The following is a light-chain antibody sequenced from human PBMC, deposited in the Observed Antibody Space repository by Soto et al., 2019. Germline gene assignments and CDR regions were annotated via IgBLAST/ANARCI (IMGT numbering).Light chain of an antibody. V-gene: IGLV1-44*01. J-gene: IGLJ1*01. CDR1: SSNIGDNP. CDR3: AAWDDSLNAL. Sequence: QSVLTQPPSASGTPGQRVTISCSGSSSNIGDNPVNWYQQFPGAAPKLLIYINDHRPSGVPDRFSGSKSGTSASLAISGLQPEDEADYYCAAWDDSLNALFGTGTKVTVL. CDR2: IND.